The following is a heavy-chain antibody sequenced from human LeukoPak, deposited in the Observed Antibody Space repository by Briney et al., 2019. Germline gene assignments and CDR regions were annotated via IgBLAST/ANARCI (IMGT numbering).Heavy chain of an antibody. J-gene: IGHJ5*02. CDR2: IIPIFGST. CDR1: SGTLTSYS. V-gene: IGHV1-69*06. CDR3: ARSLRRTTIFGVGYRWFDP. D-gene: IGHD3-3*01. Sequence: STKVFCQASSGTLTSYSISWVRHATGQGLEWMGGIIPIFGSTIYGKKFQGRVTITADKSTSTAYMELSSLRSEHTAVYYCARSLRRTTIFGVGYRWFDPWGQGNLVTVSS.